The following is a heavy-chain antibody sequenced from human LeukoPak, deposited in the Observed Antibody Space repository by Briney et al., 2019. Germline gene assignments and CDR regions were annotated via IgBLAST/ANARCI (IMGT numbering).Heavy chain of an antibody. CDR3: ARDPSIAARPYFDY. CDR2: INPNSGGT. V-gene: IGHV1-2*02. CDR1: GYTFTGYY. D-gene: IGHD6-6*01. Sequence: ASVKVSCKASGYTFTGYYMHWVRQAPGQGLEWMGWINPNSGGTNYAQKFQGRVTMTRDTSISTAYMELSRLRSDDTAVYYCARDPSIAARPYFDYWGQGTLVTVSS. J-gene: IGHJ4*02.